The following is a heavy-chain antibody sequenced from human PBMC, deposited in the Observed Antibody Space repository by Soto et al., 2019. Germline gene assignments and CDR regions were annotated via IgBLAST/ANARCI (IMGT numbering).Heavy chain of an antibody. CDR2: ISGSGGST. V-gene: IGHV3-23*01. CDR1: GFTFSSYA. Sequence: GGSLRLSCAASGFTFSSYAMSWVRQAPGKGLEWVSAISGSGGSTYYADSVKGRFTISRDNSKNTLYLQMNSLRAEDTAVYYCAKCDSSGYYYYYYYGMDVWGQGTTVTVSS. CDR3: AKCDSSGYYYYYYYGMDV. D-gene: IGHD3-22*01. J-gene: IGHJ6*02.